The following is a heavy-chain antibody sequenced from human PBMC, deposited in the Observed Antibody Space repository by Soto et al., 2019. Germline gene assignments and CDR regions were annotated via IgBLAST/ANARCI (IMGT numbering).Heavy chain of an antibody. CDR1: GDSISSSSFF. J-gene: IGHJ4*02. CDR2: ILYSGSS. Sequence: SETLSLTCTVSGDSISSSSFFWGWVRQPPGTGLEWIGSILYSGSSHHNPSLESRVTISVDESMNQFSLKMNSLSAADTAVYYCGRLEGLATISYYFDYWGQGALVTVSS. D-gene: IGHD3-9*01. V-gene: IGHV4-39*01. CDR3: GRLEGLATISYYFDY.